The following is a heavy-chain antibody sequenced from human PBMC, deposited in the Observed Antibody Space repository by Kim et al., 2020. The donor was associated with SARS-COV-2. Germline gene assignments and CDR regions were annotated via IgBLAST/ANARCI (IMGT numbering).Heavy chain of an antibody. Sequence: ADSVKGRFTISIDKSKNTLYLQVKNLRAEETAVYYCARVSGSYRVFWFDPWGQGTLVTVSS. CDR3: ARVSGSYRVFWFDP. D-gene: IGHD1-26*01. J-gene: IGHJ5*02. V-gene: IGHV3-30*07.